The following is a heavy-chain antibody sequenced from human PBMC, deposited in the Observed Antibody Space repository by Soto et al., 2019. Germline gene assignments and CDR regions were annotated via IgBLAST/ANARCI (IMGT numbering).Heavy chain of an antibody. CDR1: GGSISSSNW. CDR3: ARVVGGYSYGMDV. J-gene: IGHJ6*02. CDR2: IYHSGST. Sequence: QVQLQESGPGLVKPSGTLSLTCAVSGGSISSSNWWSWVRQPPGKGLEWIGEIYHSGSTNYNPSLKRRVTISVEKSKNQFSLKLSSVTAADPAVYYCARVVGGYSYGMDVWGQGTTVTVSS. V-gene: IGHV4-4*02. D-gene: IGHD2-2*01.